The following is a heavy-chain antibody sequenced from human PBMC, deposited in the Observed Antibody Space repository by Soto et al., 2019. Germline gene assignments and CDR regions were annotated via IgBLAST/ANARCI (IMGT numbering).Heavy chain of an antibody. Sequence: QVQLVQSGAEVKKPGSSVKVSCKASGGTFSSYAISWVRQAPGQGLEWMGGINAGNGNTKYSQKFQGRVTITRDTSASTAYMELSSLRSEDTAVYYCARDRRGIAAAGGAEYFQHWGQGTLSPSPQ. CDR1: GGTFSSYA. V-gene: IGHV1-3*01. J-gene: IGHJ1*01. CDR3: ARDRRGIAAAGGAEYFQH. D-gene: IGHD6-13*01. CDR2: INAGNGNT.